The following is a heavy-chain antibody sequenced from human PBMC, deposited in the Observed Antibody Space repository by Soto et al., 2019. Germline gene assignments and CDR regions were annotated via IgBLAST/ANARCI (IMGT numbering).Heavy chain of an antibody. CDR1: GFTFSSYG. V-gene: IGHV3-30*18. CDR2: ISYDGSNK. CDR3: AKGVYQLPLNYGMDV. D-gene: IGHD2-2*01. J-gene: IGHJ6*02. Sequence: GGSLRLSCAASGFTFSSYGMHWVRQAPGKGLEWVAVISYDGSNKYYADSVKGRFTISRDNSKNTLYLQMNSLRAEDTAVYYCAKGVYQLPLNYGMDVWGQGTTVTVSS.